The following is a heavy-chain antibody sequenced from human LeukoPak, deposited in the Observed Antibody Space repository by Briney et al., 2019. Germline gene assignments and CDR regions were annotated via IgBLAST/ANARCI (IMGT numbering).Heavy chain of an antibody. CDR2: IRYDGSNK. J-gene: IGHJ4*02. V-gene: IGHV3-30*02. CDR1: GFTFSSYG. CDR3: ASGTSYYDSSGLGY. Sequence: GGSLRLSCAASGFTFSSYGMHWVRQAPGKGLEWVAFIRYDGSNKYYADSVKGRFTISRDNSKNTLYLQMNSLRAEDTAVYYCASGTSYYDSSGLGYWGQGTLVTVSS. D-gene: IGHD3-22*01.